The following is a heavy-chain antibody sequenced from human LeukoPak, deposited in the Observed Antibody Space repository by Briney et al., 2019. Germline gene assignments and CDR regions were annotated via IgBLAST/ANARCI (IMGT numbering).Heavy chain of an antibody. CDR2: INNDGSST. CDR1: GFTFSRYW. V-gene: IGHV3-74*01. CDR3: ARVRSGSYSDY. J-gene: IGHJ4*02. Sequence: PGGSLRLSCEASGFTFSRYWMHGVRQAPGKGLVWVSRINNDGSSTSHADSVKGRFTISRDNAKNTLYLQMNSLRAEDTAVYYCARVRSGSYSDYWGQGTLVTVSS. D-gene: IGHD1-26*01.